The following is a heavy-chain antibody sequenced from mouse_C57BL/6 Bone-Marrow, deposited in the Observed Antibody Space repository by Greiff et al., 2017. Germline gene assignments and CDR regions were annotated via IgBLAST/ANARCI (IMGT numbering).Heavy chain of an antibody. D-gene: IGHD1-1*01. CDR1: GYTFTSYW. J-gene: IGHJ1*03. V-gene: IGHV1-52*01. CDR2: IDPSDSET. Sequence: QVQLQQPGAELVRPGSSVKLSCKASGYTFTSYWMHWVKQRPIQGLEWIGNIDPSDSETHYNQKFKDKATLTVDKSSSTAYMPLSSLTSEDSAVYYCARGGGSSLEYFDVWGTGTTVTVSS. CDR3: ARGGGSSLEYFDV.